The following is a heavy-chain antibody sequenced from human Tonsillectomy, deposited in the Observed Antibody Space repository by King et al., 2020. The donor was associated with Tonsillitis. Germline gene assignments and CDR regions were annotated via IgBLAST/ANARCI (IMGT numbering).Heavy chain of an antibody. D-gene: IGHD3-16*02. CDR3: TTVFDYDYVWGSYRSYYYYGMDV. CDR2: IKSKTDGGTT. J-gene: IGHJ6*02. Sequence: VQLVESGGGLVKPGGSLRLSCAASGFTFSNAWMSWVRQAPGKGLEWVGRIKSKTDGGTTDYAAPVKGRFTISRDDSKNTLYLQMNSLKTEDTAVYYCTTVFDYDYVWGSYRSYYYYGMDVWGQGTPVTVSS. CDR1: GFTFSNAW. V-gene: IGHV3-15*01.